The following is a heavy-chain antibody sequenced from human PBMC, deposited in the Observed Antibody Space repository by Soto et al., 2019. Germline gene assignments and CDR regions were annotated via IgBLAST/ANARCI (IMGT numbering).Heavy chain of an antibody. J-gene: IGHJ4*02. CDR2: ISAFNSNT. CDR3: ARDRTLVSTTRAVDF. D-gene: IGHD1-26*01. CDR1: GYSFSNFG. V-gene: IGHV1-18*01. Sequence: QVQLVQSGGEVKKPGASVRVSCKASGYSFSNFGISWVRQAPGQGVEWIGWISAFNSNTRFAQTFQGRVTMTTDTSTSTAYMELTSLRSDDTAVYYCARDRTLVSTTRAVDFWGQGTLITVSS.